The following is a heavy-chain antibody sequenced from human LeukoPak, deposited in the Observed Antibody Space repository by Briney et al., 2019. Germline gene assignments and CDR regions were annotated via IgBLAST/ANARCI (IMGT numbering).Heavy chain of an antibody. CDR2: IYRGGSA. D-gene: IGHD4-17*01. Sequence: PGGALRLSCAASGFTVSSNYMSWVREAPGGGLEWGSVIYRGGSAYYADSVKGRFTISRANSKITLYLQMNSLRAEDTAVYYCARDVLVKTTVPTGGSYYYYSGMDVWGQGTTVTVSS. CDR1: GFTVSSNY. V-gene: IGHV3-66*01. CDR3: ARDVLVKTTVPTGGSYYYYSGMDV. J-gene: IGHJ6*02.